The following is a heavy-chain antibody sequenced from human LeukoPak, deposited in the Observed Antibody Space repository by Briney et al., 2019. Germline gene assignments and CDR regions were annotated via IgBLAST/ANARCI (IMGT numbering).Heavy chain of an antibody. Sequence: PGGSLRLSCAASGFTVSINYMSWIRQPPGKGLEWIGYIFYSGSTNYNPSLKSRVTISVDTSKNQFSLKMSSVTAADTAVYYCARVFSYPLRAPFDPWGQGTLVTVSS. CDR2: IFYSGST. CDR1: GFTVSINY. V-gene: IGHV4-59*02. CDR3: ARVFSYPLRAPFDP. J-gene: IGHJ5*02. D-gene: IGHD3-3*01.